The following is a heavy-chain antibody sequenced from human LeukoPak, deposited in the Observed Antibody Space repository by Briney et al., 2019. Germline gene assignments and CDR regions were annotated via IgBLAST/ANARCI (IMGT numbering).Heavy chain of an antibody. D-gene: IGHD3-22*01. V-gene: IGHV2-5*02. CDR1: GFSLSTSGVG. CDR3: ARYYYDSSGYPPLFDY. CDR2: IYWDDDK. Sequence: SGPTLVKPTQTLTLTCTFSGFSLSTSGVGVGWIRQPPGKALEWLALIYWDDDKRYSPSLKSRLTITKDTSKNQVVLTMTNMDPVDTATYYCARYYYDSSGYPPLFDYWGQGTLVTVSS. J-gene: IGHJ4*02.